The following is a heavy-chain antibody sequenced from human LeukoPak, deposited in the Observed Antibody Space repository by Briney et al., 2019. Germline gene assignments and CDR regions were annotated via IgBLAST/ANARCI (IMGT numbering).Heavy chain of an antibody. CDR1: GFTFSSYT. V-gene: IGHV3-23*01. D-gene: IGHD7-27*01. CDR3: AKDGGLWVSAHWGDS. J-gene: IGHJ4*02. Sequence: GRFLRLSCAASGFTFSSYTMSWVRQAPGKGLEWVSTITTSDGNTYYADSVKGRFTVSRDNSKNTLFLQMNSLRAEDTAVYYCAKDGGLWVSAHWGDSWGRGTLVTVSS. CDR2: ITTSDGNT.